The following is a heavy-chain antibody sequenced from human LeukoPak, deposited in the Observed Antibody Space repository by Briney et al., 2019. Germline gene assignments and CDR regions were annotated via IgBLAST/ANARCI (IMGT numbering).Heavy chain of an antibody. CDR3: AKDLDCSSTSCYPDY. Sequence: PGGSLRLSCAASGFTFSSYALSWVRQAPGKGLEWVSAISGSGGSTYYADSVKGRFTISRDNSKNTLYLQMNSLRAEDTAVYYCAKDLDCSSTSCYPDYWGQGTLVTVSS. CDR2: ISGSGGST. CDR1: GFTFSSYA. J-gene: IGHJ4*02. D-gene: IGHD2-2*01. V-gene: IGHV3-23*01.